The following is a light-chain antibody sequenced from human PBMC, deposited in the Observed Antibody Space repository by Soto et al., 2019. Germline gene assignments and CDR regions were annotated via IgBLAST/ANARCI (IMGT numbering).Light chain of an antibody. CDR3: PHAYSFPVT. Sequence: KLSAAAVSATVGDRVTITCRASQSIGNYLNWYQHKPGKAPNVLIFAATTLQRGVPSRFSGSGSGTDFTLTITGLQPDDFAIYYSPHAYSFPVTSGGGSNV. CDR1: QSIGNY. J-gene: IGKJ4*01. CDR2: AAT. V-gene: IGKV1-39*01.